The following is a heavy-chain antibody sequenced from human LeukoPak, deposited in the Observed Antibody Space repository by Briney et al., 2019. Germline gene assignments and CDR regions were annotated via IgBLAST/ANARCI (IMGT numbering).Heavy chain of an antibody. V-gene: IGHV4-59*01. D-gene: IGHD1-1*01. J-gene: IGHJ4*02. CDR2: IYYSGST. CDR3: ARGAGIANHFDY. Sequence: PSETLSLTCTVSGGSISSYYWSWIRQPPGKGLEWIGYIYYSGSTNYNPSLKSRVTISVDTSKNQFSLKLSSVTAADTAVYYCARGAGIANHFDYWGQGTLVTVSS. CDR1: GGSISSYY.